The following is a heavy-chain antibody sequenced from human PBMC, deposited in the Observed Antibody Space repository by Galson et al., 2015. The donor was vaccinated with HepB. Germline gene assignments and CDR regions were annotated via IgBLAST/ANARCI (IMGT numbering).Heavy chain of an antibody. J-gene: IGHJ4*02. CDR1: GYTFTGYY. CDR2: INPNSGGT. V-gene: IGHV1-2*02. Sequence: SVKVSCKASGYTFTGYYMHWVRQAPGQGLEWMGWINPNSGGTNYAQKFQGRVTMTRDTSISTAYMELSRLRSDDTAVYYCARELEDCSSTSCYFDYWGQGTLVTVSS. CDR3: ARELEDCSSTSCYFDY. D-gene: IGHD2-2*01.